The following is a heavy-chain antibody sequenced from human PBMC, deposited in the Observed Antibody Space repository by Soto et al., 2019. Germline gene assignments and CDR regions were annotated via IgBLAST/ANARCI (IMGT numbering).Heavy chain of an antibody. V-gene: IGHV4-59*01. CDR1: GGSISSYY. CDR2: IYYSGST. D-gene: IGHD6-25*01. Sequence: SETLSLTCTVSGGSISSYYWSWIRQPPGEGLEWIGYIYYSGSTNYNPSLKSRVTISVDTSKNQFSLKLSSVTAADTAVYYCARSSGISGPPVYWGQGTLVTVSS. J-gene: IGHJ4*02. CDR3: ARSSGISGPPVY.